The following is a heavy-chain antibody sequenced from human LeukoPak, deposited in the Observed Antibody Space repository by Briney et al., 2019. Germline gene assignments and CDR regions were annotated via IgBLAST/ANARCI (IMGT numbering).Heavy chain of an antibody. CDR2: IYYSGST. V-gene: IGHV4-30-4*08. CDR1: GGSISSGDYY. J-gene: IGHJ4*02. CDR3: ARRYYDFWSGYYYYSDY. D-gene: IGHD3-3*01. Sequence: PLETLSLTCTVSGGSISSGDYYWSWIRQPPGKGLEWIGYIYYSGSTYYNPSLKSRVTISVDTSKNQFSLKLSSVTAADTAVYYCARRYYDFWSGYYYYSDYWGQGTLVTVSS.